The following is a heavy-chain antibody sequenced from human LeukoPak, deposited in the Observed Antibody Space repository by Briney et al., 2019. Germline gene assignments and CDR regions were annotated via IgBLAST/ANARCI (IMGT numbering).Heavy chain of an antibody. Sequence: SETLSLTCAVYGGSFSGYYWSWIRQPPGKGLEWVGEINHSGSTNYNPSLKSRVTISVDTSKNQFSLKLSSVTAADTAVYYCASDWDPVAGWGQGTLVTVSS. CDR1: GGSFSGYY. CDR2: INHSGST. J-gene: IGHJ4*02. V-gene: IGHV4-34*01. CDR3: ASDWDPVAG. D-gene: IGHD6-19*01.